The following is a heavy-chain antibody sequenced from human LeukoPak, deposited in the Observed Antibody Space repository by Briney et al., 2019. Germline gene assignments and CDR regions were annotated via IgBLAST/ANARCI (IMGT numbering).Heavy chain of an antibody. CDR2: ISGSGGST. Sequence: SGGSLRPSCAASGFTFSTYAMSWVRQAPGKGLEWVSLISGSGGSTYNADSVKGRFTISRDNSKNTLYLQMKSQRADDRAVYYCAKAPAYCSGGTCYDYWGQGSLVTVSS. CDR3: AKAPAYCSGGTCYDY. CDR1: GFTFSTYA. J-gene: IGHJ4*02. D-gene: IGHD2-15*01. V-gene: IGHV3-23*01.